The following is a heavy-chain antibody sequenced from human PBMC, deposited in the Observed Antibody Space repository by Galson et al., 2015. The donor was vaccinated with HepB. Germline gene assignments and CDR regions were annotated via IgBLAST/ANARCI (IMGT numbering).Heavy chain of an antibody. J-gene: IGHJ4*02. CDR2: ISAYNGHT. CDR1: GYTFTSYG. Sequence: SVKVSCKASGYTFTSYGISWVRQAPGQGLEWMGWISAYNGHTNYAQKLQGRVTMTTDTSTSTAYMELRSLRSDDTAVYYCAREVQLWYYFDYWGQGTLVTVSS. D-gene: IGHD5-18*01. CDR3: AREVQLWYYFDY. V-gene: IGHV1-18*01.